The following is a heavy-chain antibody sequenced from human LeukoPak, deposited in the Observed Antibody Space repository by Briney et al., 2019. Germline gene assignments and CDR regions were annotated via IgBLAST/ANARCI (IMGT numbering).Heavy chain of an antibody. J-gene: IGHJ4*02. V-gene: IGHV3-23*01. CDR2: ISGSGGST. Sequence: GGSLRLSCAASGFTVSSNYMSWVRQAPGKGLEWVSAISGSGGSTYYADSVKGRFTISRDNSKNTLYLQMNSLRAEDTAVYYCAKDWVWDSSGYYPTTFSYFDYWGQGTLVTVSS. D-gene: IGHD3-22*01. CDR3: AKDWVWDSSGYYPTTFSYFDY. CDR1: GFTVSSNY.